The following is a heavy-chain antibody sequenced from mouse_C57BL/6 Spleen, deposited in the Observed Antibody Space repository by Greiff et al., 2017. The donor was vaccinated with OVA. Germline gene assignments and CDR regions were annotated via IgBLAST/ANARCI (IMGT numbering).Heavy chain of an antibody. D-gene: IGHD2-4*01. Sequence: VQLQESGPELVKPGASVKISCKASGYAFSSSWMNWVKQRPGQGLEWIGRIYPGDGDTNYNGKFKGKATLTADKSSSTAYMQLSSLTSEDSAVYFCLIDYDYVLDYWGQGTTLTVSS. V-gene: IGHV1-82*01. J-gene: IGHJ2*01. CDR1: GYAFSSSW. CDR3: LIDYDYVLDY. CDR2: IYPGDGDT.